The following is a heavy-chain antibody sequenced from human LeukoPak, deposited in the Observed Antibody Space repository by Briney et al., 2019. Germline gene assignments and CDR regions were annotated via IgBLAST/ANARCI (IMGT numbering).Heavy chain of an antibody. CDR2: IYYSGST. Sequence: SETLSLTCTVSGGSISSGGYYWSWIRQHPGKGLEWIGYIYYSGSTYYNPSLKSRVTISVDTSKNQSSLKLSSVTAADTAVYYCARDQDSSLGPWGQGTLVTVSS. V-gene: IGHV4-31*03. CDR1: GGSISSGGYY. D-gene: IGHD5-18*01. CDR3: ARDQDSSLGP. J-gene: IGHJ5*02.